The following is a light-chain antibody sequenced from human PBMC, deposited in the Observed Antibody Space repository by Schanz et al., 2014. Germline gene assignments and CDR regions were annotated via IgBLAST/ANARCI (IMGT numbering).Light chain of an antibody. CDR1: QSVSSY. CDR2: DAS. V-gene: IGKV3-11*01. J-gene: IGKJ2*01. CDR3: QRRSNWPYT. Sequence: EIVLTQSPATLSLSPGERATLSRRASQSVSSYLAWYQQKPGQAPRLLIYDASHRATGIPVRFSGSGTGTDFTLTISSLEPEDFAVYYCQRRSNWPYTFGQGTKLEIK.